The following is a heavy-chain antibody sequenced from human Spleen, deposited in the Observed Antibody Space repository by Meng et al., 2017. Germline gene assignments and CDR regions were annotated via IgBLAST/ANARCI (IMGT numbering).Heavy chain of an antibody. CDR3: ARGPFGYGYFQH. D-gene: IGHD5-12*01. CDR1: GYTFTSYG. CDR2: MNPNSGNT. Sequence: VQLVQSGAEVKKPGASVKVSCKASGYTFTSYGISWVRQAPGQGLEWMGWMNPNSGNTGYAQKFQGRVTMTRNTSISTAYMELSSLRSEDTAVYYCARGPFGYGYFQHWGQGTLVTVSS. J-gene: IGHJ1*01. V-gene: IGHV1-8*02.